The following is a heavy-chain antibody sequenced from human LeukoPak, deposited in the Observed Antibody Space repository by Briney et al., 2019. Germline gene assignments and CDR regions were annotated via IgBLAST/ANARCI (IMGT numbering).Heavy chain of an antibody. D-gene: IGHD3-10*01. J-gene: IGHJ4*02. CDR1: GFTFSSHA. CDR3: AKDGGVWFGESNDY. V-gene: IGHV3-23*01. CDR2: ISGSGGST. Sequence: GGSLRLSCAASGFTFSSHAMSWVRQAPGKGLEWVSGISGSGGSTVDADSVKGRFTISRDNSKNTLYLQMNSLRVEDTAVYYCAKDGGVWFGESNDYWGQGTLVTVSS.